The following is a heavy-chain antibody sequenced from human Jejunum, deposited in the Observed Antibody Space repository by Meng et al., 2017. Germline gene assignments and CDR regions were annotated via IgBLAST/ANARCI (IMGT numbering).Heavy chain of an antibody. CDR3: ARREGAGGTEFVS. J-gene: IGHJ4*02. Sequence: GESLKISCQASGYSFSSYWIGWVRQLPGKGLEWMGIIYPDDSDTRCSPSFQGQVTISADKSSRTAYLQWVSLKASDTAIYYCARREGAGGTEFVSWGQGTLVTVSS. CDR2: IYPDDSDT. CDR1: GYSFSSYW. D-gene: IGHD2-8*02. V-gene: IGHV5-51*01.